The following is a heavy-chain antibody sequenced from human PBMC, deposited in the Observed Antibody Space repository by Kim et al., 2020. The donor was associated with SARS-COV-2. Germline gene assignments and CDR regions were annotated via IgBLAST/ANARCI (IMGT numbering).Heavy chain of an antibody. CDR3: ARHPDSSSSFYYYGMDV. CDR1: GYSFTSYW. J-gene: IGHJ6*02. Sequence: GESLKISCKGSGYSFTSYWIGWVRQMPGKGLEWTGIIYPGDSDTRYSPSFQGQVTISADKSISTAYLQWSSLKASDTAMYYCARHPDSSSSFYYYGMDVWGQGTTVTVSS. V-gene: IGHV5-51*01. CDR2: IYPGDSDT. D-gene: IGHD6-13*01.